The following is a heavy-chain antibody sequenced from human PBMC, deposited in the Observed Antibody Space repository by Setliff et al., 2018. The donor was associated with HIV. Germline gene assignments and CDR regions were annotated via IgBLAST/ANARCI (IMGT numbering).Heavy chain of an antibody. CDR1: GGSFSGYY. J-gene: IGHJ4*02. Sequence: PSETLSLTCAVYGGSFSGYYWGWIRQPPGKGLEWIGSIAYTGSGYYNSSLKSRVTISVDTSRNECSLKLTSVTAADTAVYYCAREVRWELPQGFDHWGQGSQVTVSS. CDR3: AREVRWELPQGFDH. CDR2: IAYTGSG. D-gene: IGHD1-26*01. V-gene: IGHV4-34*01.